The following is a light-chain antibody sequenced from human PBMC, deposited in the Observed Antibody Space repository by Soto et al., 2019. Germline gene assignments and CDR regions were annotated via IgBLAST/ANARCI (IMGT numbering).Light chain of an antibody. CDR3: QQYDTSPRT. CDR1: QSVSSNY. V-gene: IGKV3-20*01. CDR2: GAS. Sequence: EIVLTQSPGTLSLSPGERATLSCRASQSVSSNYLAWYQQNRGQAPRLLIYGASSRATGIPTRFSGSGSGTAFTLTISRLEPEDFAVYYFQQYDTSPRTFGQGTKVEI. J-gene: IGKJ1*01.